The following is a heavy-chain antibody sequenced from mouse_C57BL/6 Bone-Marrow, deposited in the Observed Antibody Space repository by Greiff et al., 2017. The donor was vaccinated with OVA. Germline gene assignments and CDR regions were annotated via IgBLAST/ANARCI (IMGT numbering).Heavy chain of an antibody. CDR1: GYTFTSYW. Sequence: VQLQQPGAELVKPGASVKLSCKASGYTFTSYWMHWVKQRPGRGLEWIGRIDPNSGGTKYNEKFKSKATLTVDKPSSTAYVQLSSLTSEDSAVYYCARSQLAWFAYWGQGTLVTVSA. CDR3: ARSQLAWFAY. J-gene: IGHJ3*01. D-gene: IGHD4-1*02. CDR2: IDPNSGGT. V-gene: IGHV1-72*01.